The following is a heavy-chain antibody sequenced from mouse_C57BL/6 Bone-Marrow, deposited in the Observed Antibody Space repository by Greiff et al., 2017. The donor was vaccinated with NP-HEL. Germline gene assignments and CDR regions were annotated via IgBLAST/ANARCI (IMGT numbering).Heavy chain of an antibody. V-gene: IGHV7-1*01. CDR2: SRNKANDYTT. CDR1: GFTFSDFY. Sequence: EVQLVESGGGLVQSGRSLRLSCATSGFTFSDFYMEWVRQAPGKGLEWIAASRNKANDYTTEYSASVKGRFIVSRDTSQSILHLQMNALRAEDTAIYYCARDAGSPGGDFDVWGTGTTVTVSS. D-gene: IGHD4-1*01. CDR3: ARDAGSPGGDFDV. J-gene: IGHJ1*03.